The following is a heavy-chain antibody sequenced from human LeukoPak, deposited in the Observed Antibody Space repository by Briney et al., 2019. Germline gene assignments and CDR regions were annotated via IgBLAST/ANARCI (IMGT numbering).Heavy chain of an antibody. V-gene: IGHV1-18*01. CDR3: ARSLADYFGVVDYYYGMDV. CDR2: ISAYNGNT. Sequence: WASVKVSCKASGYTFTSYGISWVRQAPGQGLEWMGWISAYNGNTNYAQKLQGRVTMTTDTSTSTAYMELRSLRSDDTAVYYCARSLADYFGVVDYYYGMDVWGQGTTVTVSS. CDR1: GYTFTSYG. J-gene: IGHJ6*02. D-gene: IGHD3-3*01.